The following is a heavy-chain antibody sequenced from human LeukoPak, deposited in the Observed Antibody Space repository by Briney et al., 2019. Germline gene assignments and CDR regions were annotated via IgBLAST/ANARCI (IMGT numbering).Heavy chain of an antibody. V-gene: IGHV5-51*01. CDR1: GYSFTSYW. Sequence: GESLKISCKGSGYSFTSYWIGWVRQMPGKGLEWMGIIYPGDSDTRYSPSFQGQVTISADKSISTAYLQWSSLKASDTAMYYCARHRPFAPHYYYDSSGQGDLDYWGQGTLVTVSS. CDR3: ARHRPFAPHYYYDSSGQGDLDY. D-gene: IGHD3-22*01. J-gene: IGHJ4*02. CDR2: IYPGDSDT.